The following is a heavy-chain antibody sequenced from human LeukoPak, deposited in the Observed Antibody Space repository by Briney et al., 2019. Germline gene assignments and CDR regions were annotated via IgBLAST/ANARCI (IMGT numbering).Heavy chain of an antibody. CDR2: IKQDGSEK. Sequence: GGSLRLSCAASGFTFSSYSMSWVRQAPGKGLEWVANIKQDGSEKYYVDSVKGRFTISRDNAKNSLYLQMNSLRAEDTAVYYCASSPQYSSSWYEIDYWGQGTLVTVSS. D-gene: IGHD6-13*01. CDR3: ASSPQYSSSWYEIDY. CDR1: GFTFSSYS. V-gene: IGHV3-7*01. J-gene: IGHJ4*02.